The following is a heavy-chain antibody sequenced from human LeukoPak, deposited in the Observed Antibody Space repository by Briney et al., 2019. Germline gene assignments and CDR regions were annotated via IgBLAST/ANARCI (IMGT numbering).Heavy chain of an antibody. Sequence: SSETLSLTCAVYGGSFSGYYWSWIRQPPGKGLEWIGEINHSGSTNYNPSLKSRVTISVDTSKNQFSLKLSSVTAADTAVYYCAREQGGYSYAKFDYWGQGTLVTVSS. V-gene: IGHV4-34*01. D-gene: IGHD5-18*01. J-gene: IGHJ4*02. CDR2: INHSGST. CDR1: GGSFSGYY. CDR3: AREQGGYSYAKFDY.